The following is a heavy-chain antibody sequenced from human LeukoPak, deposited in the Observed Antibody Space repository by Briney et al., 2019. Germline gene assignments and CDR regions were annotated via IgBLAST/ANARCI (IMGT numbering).Heavy chain of an antibody. CDR1: GGSISSYY. D-gene: IGHD3-22*01. J-gene: IGHJ2*01. CDR2: IYYSGST. V-gene: IGHV4-59*01. Sequence: SETLSLTCTVSGGSISSYYWSWIRQPPGKGLEWIGYIYYSGSTNYNPSLKSRVTISVDTSKNQFSLKLSSVTAADTAVYYCARDRYYYDSSGYIDWYFDLWGRGTLVTVSS. CDR3: ARDRYYYDSSGYIDWYFDL.